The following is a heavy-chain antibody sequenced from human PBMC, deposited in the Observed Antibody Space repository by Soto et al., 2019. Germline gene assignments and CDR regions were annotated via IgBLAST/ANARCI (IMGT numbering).Heavy chain of an antibody. J-gene: IGHJ6*04. CDR3: SNPAYSPSPDVGITSPNQSNYGMDV. Sequence: GSLRRSCAASGFTFSSYGMHWVRQAPGKGLEWVAVISYDGSNIYYADSVKGRFTISRDNSKNTLYLQMNSLRAEDTAVYCCSNPAYSPSPDVGITSPNQSNYGMDVWGKGTRVTVSS. D-gene: IGHD6-13*01. V-gene: IGHV3-30*18. CDR1: GFTFSSYG. CDR2: ISYDGSNI.